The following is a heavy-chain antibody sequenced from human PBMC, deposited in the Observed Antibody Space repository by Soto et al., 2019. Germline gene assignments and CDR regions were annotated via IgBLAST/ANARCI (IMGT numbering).Heavy chain of an antibody. CDR2: INSDGTTT. J-gene: IGHJ5*02. CDR1: GFNFNDYY. CDR3: SRDAWGGP. D-gene: IGHD3-10*01. Sequence: QVQLVQSGGGLVKPGGSLRLSCEASGFNFNDYYMSWIRQAPGKGLEWVSDINSDGTTTHYADSVKGRFTISRDNAKISLYLQMVSLRVDDTAVYYCSRDAWGGPSGQGTLVTVSS. V-gene: IGHV3-11*01.